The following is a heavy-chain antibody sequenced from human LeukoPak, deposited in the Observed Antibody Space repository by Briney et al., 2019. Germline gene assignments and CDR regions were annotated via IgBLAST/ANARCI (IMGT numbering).Heavy chain of an antibody. CDR2: IESKTDGGTT. CDR3: TTTSPYYDSSGRDY. J-gene: IGHJ4*02. CDR1: GFTFSNAW. Sequence: PGGSLRLSCAASGFTFSNAWMNWVRQAPGKGLEWVGRIESKTDGGTTDYAAPVKGRFTISRDDSKNTLYLQMNSLKTEDTAMYYCTTTSPYYDSSGRDYWGQGTLVTVSS. D-gene: IGHD3-22*01. V-gene: IGHV3-15*07.